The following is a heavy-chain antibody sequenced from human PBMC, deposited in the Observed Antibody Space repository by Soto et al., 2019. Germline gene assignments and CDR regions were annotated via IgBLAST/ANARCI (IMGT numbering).Heavy chain of an antibody. V-gene: IGHV3-66*01. J-gene: IGHJ4*02. D-gene: IGHD6-19*01. CDR2: IYSGGTT. CDR3: TNSGWSFDY. CDR1: GFTVSSNY. Sequence: EVQLVESGGGLVQPGGSLRLSCAASGFTVSSNYMSWVRQAPGKGLEWVSVIYSGGTTYYADSVKGRFTIARGNSKNTLYLQMNSLRAEDTAVYYCTNSGWSFDYWGQGTLVTVSS.